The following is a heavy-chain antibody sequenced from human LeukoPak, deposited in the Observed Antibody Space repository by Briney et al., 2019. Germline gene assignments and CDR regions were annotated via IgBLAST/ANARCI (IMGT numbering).Heavy chain of an antibody. CDR2: IYSGGST. D-gene: IGHD4-17*01. CDR1: GFTVSSNY. V-gene: IGHV3-53*05. J-gene: IGHJ4*02. CDR3: AKDFNGDYFDY. Sequence: PGGSLRLSCAASGFTVSSNYMSWVRQAPGKGLEWVSVIYSGGSTYYADSVKGRFTISRDNSKNTLYLQMNSLRAEDTAVYYCAKDFNGDYFDYWGQGTLVTVSS.